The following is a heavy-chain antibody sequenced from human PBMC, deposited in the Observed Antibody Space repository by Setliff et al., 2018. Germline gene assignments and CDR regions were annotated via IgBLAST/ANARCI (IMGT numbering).Heavy chain of an antibody. CDR3: ARDRTAYSYGLDV. CDR2: IYHNGNT. J-gene: IGHJ6*02. V-gene: IGHV4-59*01. D-gene: IGHD5-18*01. Sequence: PSETLSLTCTVSGGSISPYFWSWIRQPPGKGLEWIGYIYHNGNTNFNPSLKSRVNMSVDTSKNQIALNLKSVTAADTAVYYFARDRTAYSYGLDVWGQGTTVTVSS. CDR1: GGSISPYF.